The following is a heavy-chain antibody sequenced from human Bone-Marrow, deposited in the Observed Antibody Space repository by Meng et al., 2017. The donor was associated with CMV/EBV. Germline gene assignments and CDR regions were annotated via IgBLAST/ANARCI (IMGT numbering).Heavy chain of an antibody. J-gene: IGHJ4*02. CDR2: ISYDGSNK. D-gene: IGHD3-3*01. CDR1: GFTFSSYP. CDR3: ARGEWSHFDY. V-gene: IGHV3-30-3*01. Sequence: GESLKISCAASGFTFSSYPMHWVRQAPGKGLEWVAIISYDGSNKYYADSMKGRFTISRDNSKNTLYLQMNSLRAEDTAVYYCARGEWSHFDYWGQGTLVTVSS.